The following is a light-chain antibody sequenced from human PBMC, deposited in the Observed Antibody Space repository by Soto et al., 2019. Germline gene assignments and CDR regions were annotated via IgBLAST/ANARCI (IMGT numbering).Light chain of an antibody. J-gene: IGKJ4*01. CDR1: QSVSSY. CDR2: DAS. V-gene: IGKV3-11*01. CDR3: QQRSNWPLT. Sequence: EILITQSPSTLSVSPWEGATLSCRASQSVSSYLAWYQQKPGQAPRLLIYDASNRATGIPARFSGSGSGTDFTLTISSLEPEDFAVYYCQQRSNWPLTFGGGTKVDIK.